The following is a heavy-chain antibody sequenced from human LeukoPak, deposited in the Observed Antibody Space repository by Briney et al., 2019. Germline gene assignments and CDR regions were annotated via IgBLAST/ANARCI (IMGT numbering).Heavy chain of an antibody. CDR1: GFTFSSYA. J-gene: IGHJ1*01. V-gene: IGHV3-23*01. Sequence: GGSLRLSCGASGFTFSSYAMGWVRQAPGKGLEWVSIITGGGGTTYSADSVKGRFTISRDNSQNTLYLQMNSLRDEDTAVYYCARPRENYLDRPFQYWGQGTLVSVS. CDR2: ITGGGGTT. D-gene: IGHD2/OR15-2a*01. CDR3: ARPRENYLDRPFQY.